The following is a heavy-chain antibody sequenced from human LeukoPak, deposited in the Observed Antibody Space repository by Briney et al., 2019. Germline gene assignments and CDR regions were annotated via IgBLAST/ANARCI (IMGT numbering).Heavy chain of an antibody. V-gene: IGHV4-39*07. CDR1: GGSISSSSYY. CDR2: IYYSGST. J-gene: IGHJ5*02. Sequence: NASETLSLTCTVSGGSISSSSYYWGWIRQPPGKGLEWIGSIYYSGSTNYNPSLKSRVTISVDTSKNQFSLKLSSVTAADTAVYYCARGAGTSRFAPGGQGTLVTVSS. D-gene: IGHD6-13*01. CDR3: ARGAGTSRFAP.